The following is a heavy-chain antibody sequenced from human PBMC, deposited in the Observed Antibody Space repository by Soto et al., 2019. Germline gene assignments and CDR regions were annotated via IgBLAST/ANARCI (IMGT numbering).Heavy chain of an antibody. CDR1: GFTFSSYS. Sequence: ESGGGLVKPGGSLRLSCAASGFTFSSYSMNWVRQAPGKGLEWVSSISSSSSYIYYADSVKGRFTISRDNAKNSLYLQMNSLRAEDTAVYYCARCQRITIFGVVIVHYYGMDVWGQGTTVTVSS. D-gene: IGHD3-3*01. CDR3: ARCQRITIFGVVIVHYYGMDV. J-gene: IGHJ6*02. V-gene: IGHV3-21*01. CDR2: ISSSSSYI.